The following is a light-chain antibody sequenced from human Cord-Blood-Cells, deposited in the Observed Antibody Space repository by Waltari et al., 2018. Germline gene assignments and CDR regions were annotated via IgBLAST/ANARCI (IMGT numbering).Light chain of an antibody. J-gene: IGLJ1*01. CDR1: SSDVGGYNY. V-gene: IGLV2-14*01. Sequence: QSALTQPASVSGSPGQSITISCTGTSSDVGGYNYVSWYQQPPGKAPKLMIYEVSNRPAGVSNRFSGAKAGNTASRTISGLQAEDEADYYCSSYTSSSTLVFGTGTKVTVL. CDR2: EVS. CDR3: SSYTSSSTLV.